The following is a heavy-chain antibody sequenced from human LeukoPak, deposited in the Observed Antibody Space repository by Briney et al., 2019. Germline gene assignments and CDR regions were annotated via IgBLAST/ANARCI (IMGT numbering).Heavy chain of an antibody. J-gene: IGHJ4*02. CDR3: ARVRLRSPIDY. D-gene: IGHD4-17*01. V-gene: IGHV4-34*01. Sequence: PSETLSLTCAVYGGSFSRYYWSWIRQPQGKGLEWIGEINHSGSTNYNPSLKSRVTISVDTSKNQFSLKPSSVTAADTAVYYCARVRLRSPIDYWGQGTLVTVSS. CDR2: INHSGST. CDR1: GGSFSRYY.